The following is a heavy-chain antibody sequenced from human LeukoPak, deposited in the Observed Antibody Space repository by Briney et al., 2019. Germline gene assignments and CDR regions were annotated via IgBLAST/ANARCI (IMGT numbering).Heavy chain of an antibody. D-gene: IGHD2/OR15-2a*01. Sequence: GGSLRLSCAPSGFTFSRYWMTWVRQAPGMGLAWVANIKLDGGETYYVDSVKGRFTVSRDNAKNSLNLQMNSLRAEDTAVYYCARINSVNYYFDFWGQGTLVTVAS. CDR3: ARINSVNYYFDF. CDR1: GFTFSRYW. V-gene: IGHV3-7*01. CDR2: IKLDGGET. J-gene: IGHJ4*02.